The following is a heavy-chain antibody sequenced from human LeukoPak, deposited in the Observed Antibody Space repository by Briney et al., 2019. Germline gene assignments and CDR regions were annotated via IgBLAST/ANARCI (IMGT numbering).Heavy chain of an antibody. V-gene: IGHV1-46*01. Sequence: GASVKVSCKASGYTFTSYYMHWERQATGQGLEWRGIINPNVGSTSYAQKSQGRVTMTSDTSTSTVYMELSSLRSEDTAVYYCARASLGDLFYSAFWGQGMLVTVSS. J-gene: IGHJ4*02. D-gene: IGHD3-16*01. CDR1: GYTFTSYY. CDR3: ARASLGDLFYSAF. CDR2: INPNVGST.